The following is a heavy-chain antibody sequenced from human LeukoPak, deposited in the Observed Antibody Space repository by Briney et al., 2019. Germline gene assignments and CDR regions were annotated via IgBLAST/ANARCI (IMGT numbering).Heavy chain of an antibody. V-gene: IGHV1-2*02. D-gene: IGHD3-3*01. J-gene: IGHJ5*02. CDR3: ARDPQYYDFWSGYRYNWFDP. Sequence: GASVKVSCKASGYTFTSYYMHWVRQAPGQGLEWMGWINPNSGGTNYAQKFQGRVTMTRDTSFSTAYMELSRLRSDDTAVYYCARDPQYYDFWSGYRYNWFDPWGQGTLVTVSS. CDR2: INPNSGGT. CDR1: GYTFTSYY.